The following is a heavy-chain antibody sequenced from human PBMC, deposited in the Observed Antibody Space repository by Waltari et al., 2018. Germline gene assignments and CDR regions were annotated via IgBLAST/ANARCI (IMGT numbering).Heavy chain of an antibody. CDR3: AKDTGRYYYYMDV. Sequence: QVQLVESGGGVVEPGGSLRLSGGVAGFTFSSCGMHWVRQAPGKGLELVSAIWFDGSSKYYADSVKGRFTISRDNSKNTLFLQMNSLRAEDTAMYYCAKDTGRYYYYMDVWGKGTTVTVSS. D-gene: IGHD4-17*01. CDR1: GFTFSSCG. V-gene: IGHV3-30*02. J-gene: IGHJ6*03. CDR2: IWFDGSSK.